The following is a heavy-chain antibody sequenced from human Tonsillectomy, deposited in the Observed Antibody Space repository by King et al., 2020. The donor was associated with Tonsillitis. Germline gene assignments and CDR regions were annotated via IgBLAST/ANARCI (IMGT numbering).Heavy chain of an antibody. Sequence: VQLVESGGGLVQPGGSLRLSCAASGFTFSNYDFHWVRQATGKGLEWVAAIGAGYVTYYTDSVKGRFTISRENGKNFLYLQMNSLRPGYTAVYYCAREGTGTTYDAFDIWGQGTMVTVSS. J-gene: IGHJ3*02. CDR1: GFTFSNYD. CDR3: AREGTGTTYDAFDI. D-gene: IGHD1-7*01. V-gene: IGHV3-13*01. CDR2: IGAGYVT.